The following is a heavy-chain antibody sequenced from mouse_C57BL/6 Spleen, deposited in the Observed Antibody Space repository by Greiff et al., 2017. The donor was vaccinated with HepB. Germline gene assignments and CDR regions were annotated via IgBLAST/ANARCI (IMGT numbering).Heavy chain of an antibody. CDR1: GYTFTDYY. CDR3: ARGIDFRYFDV. J-gene: IGHJ1*03. V-gene: IGHV1-26*01. CDR2: INPNNGGT. Sequence: VQLQQSGPELVKPGASVKISCKASGYTFTDYYMNWVKQSHGKSLEWIGDINPNNGGTSYNQKFKGKATLTVDKSSSTAYMELRSLTSEDSAVYYCARGIDFRYFDVWGTGTTVTVSS.